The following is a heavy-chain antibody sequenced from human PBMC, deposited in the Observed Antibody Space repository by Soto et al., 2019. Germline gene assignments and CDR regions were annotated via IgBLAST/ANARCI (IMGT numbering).Heavy chain of an antibody. CDR1: GDSVSNIDAV. Sequence: SQTLSLTCAISGDSVSNIDAVWNWIRHSPSRGLEWLGRTYYRSRWHNEYALSVKSRMTINPDTSSNQFSLQLSSVTPEDTALYYCARPVGNSLHDFWGQGSLVTVSS. CDR3: ARPVGNSLHDF. CDR2: TYYRSRWHN. J-gene: IGHJ4*02. D-gene: IGHD6-13*01. V-gene: IGHV6-1*01.